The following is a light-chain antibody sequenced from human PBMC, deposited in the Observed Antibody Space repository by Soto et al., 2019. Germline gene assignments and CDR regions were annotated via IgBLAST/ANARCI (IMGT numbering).Light chain of an antibody. V-gene: IGLV2-8*01. CDR3: SSYAGSNNWV. J-gene: IGLJ3*02. CDR2: EVT. Sequence: QSALTQPASVSGSPGQSITISCSGTSSDVGVYKYVSWYQHHPGKAPKLLIYEVTKRPSGVPDRFSGSKSGSTASLTVSGLQAEDEADYYCSSYAGSNNWVFGGGTKLTVL. CDR1: SSDVGVYKY.